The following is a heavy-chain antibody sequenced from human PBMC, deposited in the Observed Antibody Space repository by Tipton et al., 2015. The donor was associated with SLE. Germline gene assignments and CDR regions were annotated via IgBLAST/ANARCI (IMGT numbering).Heavy chain of an antibody. CDR1: GGSISSGGYY. Sequence: TLSLTCTVSGGSISSGGYYWSWIRQHPGKGLEWIGYIYYSGSTYYNPSLKSRVTISVDTSKNQFSLKLSSVTAADTAVYYCAKYFYRGTFDYWGQGTLVTVSS. CDR3: AKYFYRGTFDY. CDR2: IYYSGST. J-gene: IGHJ4*02. V-gene: IGHV4-31*03. D-gene: IGHD3-9*01.